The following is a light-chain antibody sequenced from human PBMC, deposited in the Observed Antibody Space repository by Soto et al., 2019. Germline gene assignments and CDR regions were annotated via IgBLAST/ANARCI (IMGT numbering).Light chain of an antibody. V-gene: IGKV3-15*01. CDR2: DAS. CDR3: QQYHNWPIT. J-gene: IGKJ5*01. Sequence: EIVLTQSPVTLSFSPGERATLSCRASQSVSSSYLAWYQQKPGQAPRILMYDASTRATGISARFSGSGSGTEFTLTISSLQSEDFAVYCCQQYHNWPITFGQGTRLEIK. CDR1: QSVSSSY.